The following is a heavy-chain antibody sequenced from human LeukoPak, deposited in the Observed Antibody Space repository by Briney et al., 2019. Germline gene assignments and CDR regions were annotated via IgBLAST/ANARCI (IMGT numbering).Heavy chain of an antibody. CDR2: VYYSGSTLYSGST. D-gene: IGHD1-1*01. CDR1: GGSITSSRYY. J-gene: IGHJ5*02. CDR3: AREETGTTEYNWFDP. V-gene: IGHV4-39*07. Sequence: SETLSLTCTVSGGSITSSRYYWGWIRQPPGKGLEWIGSVYYSGSTLYSGSTYYNPSLKSRVTISVDSSKHQFSLKLTSVTAADTAIYYCAREETGTTEYNWFDPWDQGTLVTVSS.